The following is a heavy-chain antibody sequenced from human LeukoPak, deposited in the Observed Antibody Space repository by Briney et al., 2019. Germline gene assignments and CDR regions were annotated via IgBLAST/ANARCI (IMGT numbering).Heavy chain of an antibody. V-gene: IGHV3-23*01. J-gene: IGHJ4*02. CDR2: ISGSDGST. Sequence: PGGSLRLSCAASGFTFSSYAMSWVRQAPGKGLKWVSAISGSDGSTYYADSVKGRFTISRDNSKNTLYLQMNSLRAEDTAVYYCAKGYYDSSGYYLPFDYWGQGTLVTVSS. CDR3: AKGYYDSSGYYLPFDY. D-gene: IGHD3-22*01. CDR1: GFTFSSYA.